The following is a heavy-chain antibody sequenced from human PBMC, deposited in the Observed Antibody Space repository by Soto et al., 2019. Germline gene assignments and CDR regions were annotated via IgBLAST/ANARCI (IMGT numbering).Heavy chain of an antibody. Sequence: QVQLVQSGAEVKKPGSSVRVSCKASGAAFNTITINWVRQAPGQGLEWMGGFVPVFGSATYAQKFQGRVAINADASTSTCYMELSRLNSEDTALYYCVREDDTTGSYSCFDPWGQGTLVTVSS. CDR2: FVPVFGSA. CDR3: VREDDTTGSYSCFDP. J-gene: IGHJ5*02. CDR1: GAAFNTIT. D-gene: IGHD3-9*01. V-gene: IGHV1-69*01.